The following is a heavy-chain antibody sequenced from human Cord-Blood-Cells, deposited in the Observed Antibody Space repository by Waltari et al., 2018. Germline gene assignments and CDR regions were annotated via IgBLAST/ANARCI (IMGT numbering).Heavy chain of an antibody. Sequence: QVQLQQWGAGLLKPSETLFLTCAVSGGSFSGYYWSWLRQPPGKGLEWIGEINHSGSTNYNPSLKSRVTISVDTSKNQFSLKLSSVTAADTAVYYCARSYDSSGYYYHYYYYGMDVWGQGTTVTVSS. CDR3: ARSYDSSGYYYHYYYYGMDV. CDR1: GGSFSGYY. D-gene: IGHD3-22*01. V-gene: IGHV4-34*01. CDR2: INHSGST. J-gene: IGHJ6*02.